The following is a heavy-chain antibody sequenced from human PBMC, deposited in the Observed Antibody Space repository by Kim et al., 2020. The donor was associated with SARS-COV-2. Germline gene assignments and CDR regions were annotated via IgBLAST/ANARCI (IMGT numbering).Heavy chain of an antibody. CDR1: GGSFSGDD. J-gene: IGHJ1*01. CDR2: SNHSGNA. CDR3: SCGIAARPFYVC. D-gene: IGHD6-6*01. Sequence: SETLSLTCAVYGGSFSGDDCCWIRQPPRKGLEWIGVSNHSGNANYNPYLKIRVTISVDTAKNQYSLKLSPMAATDTDVDYCSCGIAARPFYVCWGQGTL. V-gene: IGHV4-34*01.